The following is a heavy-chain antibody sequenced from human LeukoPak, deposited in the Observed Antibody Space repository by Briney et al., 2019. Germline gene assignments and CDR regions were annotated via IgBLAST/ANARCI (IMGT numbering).Heavy chain of an antibody. V-gene: IGHV4-34*01. J-gene: IGHJ4*02. CDR2: INHSGST. CDR3: ARLVPRDYDSSGYYPYYFDY. Sequence: SETLSLTCTVSGGSISSYYWSWIRQSPGKGLEWIGEINHSGSTNYNPSLKSRVTISVDTSKNQFSLKLSSVTAADTAVYYCARLVPRDYDSSGYYPYYFDYWGQGTLVTVSS. CDR1: GGSISSYY. D-gene: IGHD3-22*01.